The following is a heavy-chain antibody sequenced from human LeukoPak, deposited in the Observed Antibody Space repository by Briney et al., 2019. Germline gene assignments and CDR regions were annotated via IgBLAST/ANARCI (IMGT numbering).Heavy chain of an antibody. CDR1: GFIFDIYA. V-gene: IGHV3-23*01. J-gene: IGHJ4*02. D-gene: IGHD3-10*01. Sequence: GGSLRLSCAASGFIFDIYAMSWVRQAPGKGLEWVSGISGSGGSTYYADSVKGRFTISRDYSKKTLYLQVNSLRAEDTAVYYCARRDEPSHHYGSGYFDYWGQGTLVTVSS. CDR3: ARRDEPSHHYGSGYFDY. CDR2: ISGSGGST.